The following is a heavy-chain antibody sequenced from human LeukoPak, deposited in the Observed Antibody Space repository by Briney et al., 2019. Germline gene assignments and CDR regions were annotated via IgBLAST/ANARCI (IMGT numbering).Heavy chain of an antibody. CDR2: VSGSGSST. CDR3: AKEPRVPARQYYFDY. V-gene: IGHV3-23*01. CDR1: GFTFSNYA. Sequence: GGSLRLSCTASGFTFSNYAMSWVRQAPGKGLEWVSDVSGSGSSTDYADSVKGRFTISRDNSKNTLYLQMNSLRAEDTAVYYCAKEPRVPARQYYFDYWGQGTLVTVSS. D-gene: IGHD4-11*01. J-gene: IGHJ4*02.